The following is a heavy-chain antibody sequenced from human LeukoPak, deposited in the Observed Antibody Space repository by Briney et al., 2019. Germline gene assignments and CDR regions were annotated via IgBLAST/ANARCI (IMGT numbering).Heavy chain of an antibody. CDR3: AKGRDKYQLLSKNWFDP. D-gene: IGHD2-2*01. CDR1: GFTFDDYA. V-gene: IGHV3-9*01. Sequence: GRSLRLSCAASGFTFDDYAMHWVRQAPGEGLEWVSGISWNSGSIGYAYSVKGRFTISRDNVKNSLYLQMNSLRAEDTALYYCAKGRDKYQLLSKNWFDPWGQGTLVTVSS. J-gene: IGHJ5*02. CDR2: ISWNSGSI.